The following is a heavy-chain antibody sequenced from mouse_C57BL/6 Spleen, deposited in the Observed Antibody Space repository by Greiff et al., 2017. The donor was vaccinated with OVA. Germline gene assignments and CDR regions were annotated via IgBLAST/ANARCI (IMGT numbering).Heavy chain of an antibody. Sequence: VMLVESGPGLVAPSQSLSITCTVSGFSLTSYAISWVRQPPGKGLEWLGVIWTGGGTNYNSALKSRLSISKDNSKSQVFLKMNSLQTDDTARYYCARSLYDYGHYAMDYWGQGTSVTVSS. D-gene: IGHD2-4*01. CDR1: GFSLTSYA. CDR2: IWTGGGT. V-gene: IGHV2-9-1*01. CDR3: ARSLYDYGHYAMDY. J-gene: IGHJ4*01.